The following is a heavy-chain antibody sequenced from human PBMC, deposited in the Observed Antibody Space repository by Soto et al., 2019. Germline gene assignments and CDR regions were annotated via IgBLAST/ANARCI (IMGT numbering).Heavy chain of an antibody. CDR1: GFTFSSYW. J-gene: IGHJ6*02. V-gene: IGHV3-7*01. CDR2: IKQAGSEK. CDR3: ASIASAGRGWDV. Sequence: EVQLVESGGGLVQPGGSLRLSCAASGFTFSSYWMSWVRQAPVKGLEGVGNIKQAGSEKNYVDYVEGRFTNSRDNAENSLYQQMNCLRAEDTAVYYCASIASAGRGWDVWGQGTTGVVSS. D-gene: IGHD6-13*01.